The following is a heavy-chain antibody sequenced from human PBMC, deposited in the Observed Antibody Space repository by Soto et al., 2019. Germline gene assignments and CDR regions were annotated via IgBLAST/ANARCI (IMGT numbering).Heavy chain of an antibody. V-gene: IGHV3-30-3*01. Sequence: QVQLVESGGGVVQPGRSLRLSCAASGFKFRSHATHWVRQAPGQGLEWVAVISFDGSSQYYADFVKGRFTVSRDNSKTTLYLQLNSLRAEDTALYFCAKDQDTSGYYSVGDWGRGTLVTVSS. CDR2: ISFDGSSQ. CDR3: AKDQDTSGYYSVGD. J-gene: IGHJ4*02. D-gene: IGHD3-22*01. CDR1: GFKFRSHA.